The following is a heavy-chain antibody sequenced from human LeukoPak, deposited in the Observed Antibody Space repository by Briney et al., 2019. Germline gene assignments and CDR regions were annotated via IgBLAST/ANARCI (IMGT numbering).Heavy chain of an antibody. D-gene: IGHD5-12*01. V-gene: IGHV4-30-4*01. CDR1: GASISGGDYY. CDR2: IYYSGST. CDR3: ARVGAGFRVASFDY. Sequence: SETLSLTCAVSGASISGGDYYWSWIRQPPGKGLEWIGYIYYSGSTYYNPSLKSRVIISVDKSKNQFSLKLSSVTAADTAVYYCARVGAGFRVASFDYWGQGTLVTVSS. J-gene: IGHJ4*02.